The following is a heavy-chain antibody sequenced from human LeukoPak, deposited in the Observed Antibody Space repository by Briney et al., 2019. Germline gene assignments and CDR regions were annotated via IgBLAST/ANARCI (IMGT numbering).Heavy chain of an antibody. CDR1: GYRFTGYY. CDR3: ARDPPISGRWVFDI. D-gene: IGHD3-9*01. V-gene: IGHV1-2*02. J-gene: IGHJ3*02. Sequence: ASVKVSCKASGYRFTGYYIHWLRQAPGQGVEWMGWINPDAGETHSAQKFLGRVTMTGDTSITTAYMELRDLRSDDTAVYYCARDPPISGRWVFDIWGQGTMVTVSS. CDR2: INPDAGET.